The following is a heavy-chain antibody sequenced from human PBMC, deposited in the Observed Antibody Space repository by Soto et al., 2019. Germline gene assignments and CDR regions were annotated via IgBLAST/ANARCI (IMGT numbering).Heavy chain of an antibody. J-gene: IGHJ4*01. CDR3: ARFGAAAAHDDN. CDR1: GGSIISGGYS. V-gene: IGHV4-30-2*02. CDR2: MYHSGST. D-gene: IGHD6-13*01. Sequence: SETLSLTCTVSGGSIISGGYSWSWIRQPPGKGLEWIGYMYHSGSTYYNPSLAPRLNISFDMSKSQVYLQLTSVTAADTAVYYCARFGAAAAHDDNWGRGVLVTVSS.